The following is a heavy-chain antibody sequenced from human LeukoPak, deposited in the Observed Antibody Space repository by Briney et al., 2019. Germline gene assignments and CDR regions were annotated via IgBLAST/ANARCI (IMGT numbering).Heavy chain of an antibody. Sequence: ASVKVSCKASGYTFTGYYMHWVRQAPGQGLEWMGWINPNSGGTNYAQKFQGRVTMTRDTSISTAYMELSRPRSDDTAVYYCARHYYDILTGYHFDYWGQGTLVTVSS. CDR3: ARHYYDILTGYHFDY. V-gene: IGHV1-2*02. CDR1: GYTFTGYY. CDR2: INPNSGGT. J-gene: IGHJ4*02. D-gene: IGHD3-9*01.